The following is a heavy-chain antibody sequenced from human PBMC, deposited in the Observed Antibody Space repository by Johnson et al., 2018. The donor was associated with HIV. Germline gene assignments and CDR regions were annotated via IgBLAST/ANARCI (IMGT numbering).Heavy chain of an antibody. D-gene: IGHD1-26*01. J-gene: IGHJ3*01. CDR2: IYSGGST. CDR3: AKGDTVVGAKYAFDF. V-gene: IGHV3-66*01. Sequence: VQLVESGGGVVQPGGSLRLSCAASGFTVSSNYMSWVRQAPGKGLEWVSVIYSGGSTYYADSVKGRFTISRDNSKNTLYLQINSLRAEDTAVYYCAKGDTVVGAKYAFDFWGQGTMVTVSS. CDR1: GFTVSSNY.